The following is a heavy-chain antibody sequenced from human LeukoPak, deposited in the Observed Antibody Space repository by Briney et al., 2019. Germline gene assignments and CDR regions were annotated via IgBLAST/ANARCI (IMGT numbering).Heavy chain of an antibody. CDR3: ARGNVIMVRGVRDNYYYGMDV. J-gene: IGHJ6*04. CDR1: GGSFSGYY. D-gene: IGHD3-10*01. Sequence: PSETLSLTCAVYGGSFSGYYWSWIRQPPGEGLEWIGEINHSGSTNYNPSLKSRVTISVDTSKNQFSLKLSSVTAADTAVYYCARGNVIMVRGVRDNYYYGMDVWGKGTTVTVSS. CDR2: INHSGST. V-gene: IGHV4-34*01.